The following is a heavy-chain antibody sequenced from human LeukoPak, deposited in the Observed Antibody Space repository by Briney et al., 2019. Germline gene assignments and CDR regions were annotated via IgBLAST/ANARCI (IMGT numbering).Heavy chain of an antibody. Sequence: PGGSLRLSCAASGFTLSTYAMSWVRQTPGKGLELFAAKSSSDAGTYHAASVRGRFTIPTDNSKNTLYLQMNSLSAEDTAVYYCARDQDYGGIHDYWGQGTLVTVSS. D-gene: IGHD4-23*01. CDR2: KSSSDAGT. J-gene: IGHJ4*02. CDR3: ARDQDYGGIHDY. V-gene: IGHV3-23*01. CDR1: GFTLSTYA.